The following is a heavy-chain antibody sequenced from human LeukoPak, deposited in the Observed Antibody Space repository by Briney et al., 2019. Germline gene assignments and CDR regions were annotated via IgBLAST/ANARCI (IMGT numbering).Heavy chain of an antibody. J-gene: IGHJ5*02. CDR2: INPNCGGT. V-gene: IGHV1-2*02. D-gene: IGHD6-13*01. Sequence: ASVKLSCTASGSTFTGYCMHWVRNPPGPGLERMGLINPNCGGTNYAQKSQGRVTMTRDKSISTAYMELSRLRSDDAAVYYCARDPTIDIMAAAGTWWFDPWGQGTLVTVSS. CDR1: GSTFTGYC. CDR3: ARDPTIDIMAAAGTWWFDP.